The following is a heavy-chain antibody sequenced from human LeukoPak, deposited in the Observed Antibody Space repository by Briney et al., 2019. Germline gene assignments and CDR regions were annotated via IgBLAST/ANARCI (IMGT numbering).Heavy chain of an antibody. Sequence: GESLQISCQGSGSSFTSYWISWVRQMPGKGLEWMGRIDPSDSYTNYSPSFQGHVTISADKSISTAYLQWSSLKASDTAMYYCARRRKAYDSSGYYLYYFDYWGQGTLVTVSS. V-gene: IGHV5-10-1*01. J-gene: IGHJ4*02. CDR3: ARRRKAYDSSGYYLYYFDY. D-gene: IGHD3-22*01. CDR2: IDPSDSYT. CDR1: GSSFTSYW.